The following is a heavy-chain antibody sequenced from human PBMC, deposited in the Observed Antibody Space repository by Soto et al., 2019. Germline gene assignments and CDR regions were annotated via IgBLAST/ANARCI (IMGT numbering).Heavy chain of an antibody. D-gene: IGHD5-12*01. J-gene: IGHJ6*02. CDR1: GFTFSSHG. CDR3: VRAAGYSGNDYVYYYGMDV. V-gene: IGHV3-33*01. CDR2: VWYDGRNK. Sequence: QVQVVESGGGVVQPGRSLRLSCAASGFTFSSHGMHWVRQAPGKGLEWVALVWYDGRNKDYADSVKGRFTISRDNSKNTLYRQMTRLRGEDTAVYYCVRAAGYSGNDYVYYYGMDVWGQGTTVTVSS.